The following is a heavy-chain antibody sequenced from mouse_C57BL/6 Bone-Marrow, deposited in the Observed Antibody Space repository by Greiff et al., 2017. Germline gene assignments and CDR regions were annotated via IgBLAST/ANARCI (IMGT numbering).Heavy chain of an antibody. CDR3: ARRRRGGPLFDY. CDR2: IYPRSGNT. V-gene: IGHV1-81*01. CDR1: GYTFTSYG. J-gene: IGHJ2*01. Sequence: VQVVESGAELARPGASVKLSCKASGYTFTSYGISWVKQRTGQGLEWIGEIYPRSGNTYYNEKFKGKATLTADKSSSTAYMELRSLTSEDSAVYFCARRRRGGPLFDYWGQGTTLTVSS.